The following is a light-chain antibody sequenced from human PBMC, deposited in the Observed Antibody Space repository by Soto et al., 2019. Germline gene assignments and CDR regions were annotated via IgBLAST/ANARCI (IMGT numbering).Light chain of an antibody. CDR1: QSVSSN. CDR2: GAS. CDR3: QQYNNWPPLSN. V-gene: IGKV3-15*01. J-gene: IGKJ2*01. Sequence: EIVMTQSPATLSVSPGERATLSCRASQSVSSNLAWYQQKPGQAPRLLIYGASTRATGIPARFSGSGSGTEFTLTISSLQSEDFAVYYCQQYNNWPPLSNFGQGTKLEIK.